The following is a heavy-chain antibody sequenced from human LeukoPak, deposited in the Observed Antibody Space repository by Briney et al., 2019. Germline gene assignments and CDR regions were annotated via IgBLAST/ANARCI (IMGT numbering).Heavy chain of an antibody. D-gene: IGHD2-21*02. CDR3: ATDRDNSDWQKRFDS. CDR1: GFTFSTYW. V-gene: IGHV3-7*01. CDR2: INQDASEI. J-gene: IGHJ4*02. Sequence: PGGSLRLSCAASGFTFSTYWMNWYRQAPGKGLEWVGNINQDASEINYADSVRGRFTISRDNAKNSLHLQMNSLRAEDTAVYYCATDRDNSDWQKRFDSWGQGTLVTVTP.